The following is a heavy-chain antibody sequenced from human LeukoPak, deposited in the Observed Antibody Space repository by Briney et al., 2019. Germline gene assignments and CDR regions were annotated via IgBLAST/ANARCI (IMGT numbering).Heavy chain of an antibody. D-gene: IGHD3-10*01. CDR3: ARPAPRYYYGSGSYYFDY. J-gene: IGHJ4*02. Sequence: PSETLSLTCTVSGGSISSSSYYWGWIRQPPGKGLEWIGSNYYSGSTYYNPSLKSRVTISVDTSKNQFSLKLSSVTAADTAVYYCARPAPRYYYGSGSYYFDYWGQGTLVTVSS. V-gene: IGHV4-39*01. CDR1: GGSISSSSYY. CDR2: NYYSGST.